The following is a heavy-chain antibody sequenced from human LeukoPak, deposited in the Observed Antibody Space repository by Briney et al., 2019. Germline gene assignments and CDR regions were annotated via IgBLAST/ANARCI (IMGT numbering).Heavy chain of an antibody. CDR2: IQYDGSNK. CDR1: GFTFSSYG. CDR3: AKDRLGYIFTGYSDY. J-gene: IGHJ4*02. V-gene: IGHV3-30*02. Sequence: PGGSLRLSCAASGFTFSSYGMHWVRQAPGKGLEWVAFIQYDGSNKYYADSVQGRFTISRDSSKNTLYLQMKSLRPEDTAVYYCAKDRLGYIFTGYSDYWGQGTLVTVSS. D-gene: IGHD3-9*01.